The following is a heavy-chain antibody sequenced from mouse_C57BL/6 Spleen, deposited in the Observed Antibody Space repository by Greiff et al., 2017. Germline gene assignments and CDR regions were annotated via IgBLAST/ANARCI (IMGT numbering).Heavy chain of an antibody. CDR3: ARLSDYYGSDAMDY. D-gene: IGHD1-1*01. V-gene: IGHV1-61*01. CDR2: IYPSDSET. Sequence: QVQLQQPGAELVRPWSSVKLSCKASGYTFTSYWLDWVKQRPGQGLEWIGNIYPSDSETHYNQKFKDKATLTVDKSSSTAYMQLSSLTSEDSAVYYGARLSDYYGSDAMDYWGQGTSVTVSS. CDR1: GYTFTSYW. J-gene: IGHJ4*01.